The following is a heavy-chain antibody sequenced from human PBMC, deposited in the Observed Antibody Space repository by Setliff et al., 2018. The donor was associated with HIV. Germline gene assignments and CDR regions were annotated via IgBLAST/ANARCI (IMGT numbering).Heavy chain of an antibody. J-gene: IGHJ4*02. CDR3: ARGWELNV. V-gene: IGHV1-18*01. CDR2: ISGHSDSR. D-gene: IGHD1-26*01. Sequence: ASVKVSCKASGYTFTIYGITWVRQAPGQGLEWMGWISGHSDSRKYGQKFDGRVTLTMDTSTGTAYMELMKLTPDDTAVYYCARGWELNVWGQGTPVTVSS. CDR1: GYTFTIYG.